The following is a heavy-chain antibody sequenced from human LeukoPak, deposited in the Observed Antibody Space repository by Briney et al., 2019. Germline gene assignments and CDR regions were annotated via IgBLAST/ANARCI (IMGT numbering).Heavy chain of an antibody. CDR1: GGSISSYY. Sequence: SETLPLTCTVSGGSISSYYWTWIRQTPGKGLEWMGYVYYTGSTNYNPSLQSRMTISVDKSKNQFSLKSPSVTAADTAIYYCARSYRGYCSGGSCHSGYLDYWGQGSLVSVSA. J-gene: IGHJ4*02. D-gene: IGHD2-15*01. CDR3: ARSYRGYCSGGSCHSGYLDY. V-gene: IGHV4-59*01. CDR2: VYYTGST.